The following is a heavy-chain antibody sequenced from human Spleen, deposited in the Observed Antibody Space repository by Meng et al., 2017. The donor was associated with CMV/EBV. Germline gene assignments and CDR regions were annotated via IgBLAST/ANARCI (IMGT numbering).Heavy chain of an antibody. V-gene: IGHV3-30*04. D-gene: IGHD6-19*01. CDR3: ARDEPLVAGTFGLPGPFDY. CDR1: GFTFSSYA. CDR2: ISYDGSNK. J-gene: IGHJ4*02. Sequence: GGSLRLSCAASGFTFSSYAMHWVRQAPGKGLEWVAVISYDGSNKYYADSVKGRFTISRDNSKNTLYLQMNSLRAEDTAVYYCARDEPLVAGTFGLPGPFDYWGQGTLVTVSS.